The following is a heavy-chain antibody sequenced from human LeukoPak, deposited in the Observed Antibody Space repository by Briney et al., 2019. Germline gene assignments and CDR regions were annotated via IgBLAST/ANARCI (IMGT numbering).Heavy chain of an antibody. J-gene: IGHJ3*02. Sequence: PSETLSLTCTVSGGSISSSSYYWGWIRQPPGKGLEWIGSIYYSGSTYYNPSLKSRVTISVDTSKNQFSLKLSSVTAADTAVYYCARHRIAAGEVSAFDIWGQGTMVTVSS. CDR3: ARHRIAAGEVSAFDI. CDR2: IYYSGST. V-gene: IGHV4-39*01. CDR1: GGSISSSSYY. D-gene: IGHD6-13*01.